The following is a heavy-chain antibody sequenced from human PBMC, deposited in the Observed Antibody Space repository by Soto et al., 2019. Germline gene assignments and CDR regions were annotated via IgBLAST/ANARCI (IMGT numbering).Heavy chain of an antibody. Sequence: EVQLVESGGGLVKPGGSLRLSCAASGFTFSNAWMSWVRQAPGKGLEWVGRIKSKTDGGTTDYAAPVKGRFTISRDDSKKTLYLQMNSLKTEDTAVYYWTTERYSSGWELDYWGQGTLVTVSS. CDR3: TTERYSSGWELDY. V-gene: IGHV3-15*01. CDR2: IKSKTDGGTT. J-gene: IGHJ4*02. CDR1: GFTFSNAW. D-gene: IGHD6-19*01.